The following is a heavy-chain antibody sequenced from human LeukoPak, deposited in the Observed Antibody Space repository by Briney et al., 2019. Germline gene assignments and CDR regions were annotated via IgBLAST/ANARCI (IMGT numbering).Heavy chain of an antibody. CDR3: ARGRLGSYYYGSGSYYPRLDYYYGMDV. CDR1: GGPLSGYY. CDR2: INHSGST. J-gene: IGHJ6*02. Sequence: SETLSLTCAVYGGPLSGYYWSWIRQPPGKGLEWIGEINHSGSTNYNPSLKSRVTISVDTSKNQFSLKLSSVTAADTAVYYCARGRLGSYYYGSGSYYPRLDYYYGMDVWGQGTTVTVSS. V-gene: IGHV4-34*01. D-gene: IGHD3-10*01.